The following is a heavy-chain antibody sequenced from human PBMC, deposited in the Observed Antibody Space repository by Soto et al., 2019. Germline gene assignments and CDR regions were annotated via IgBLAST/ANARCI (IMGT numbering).Heavy chain of an antibody. CDR1: GGSISSGGYY. CDR3: ARDLGAGSGYDFGWFDP. J-gene: IGHJ5*02. V-gene: IGHV4-31*03. D-gene: IGHD5-12*01. Sequence: QVQLQESGPGLVKPSQTLSLTCTVSGGSISSGGYYWSWIRQHPGKGLEWIGYIYYSGSTYYNPSLKSRVTISVDTSKNQLSLKLSSVTAAATAVYYCARDLGAGSGYDFGWFDPWGQGTLVTVSS. CDR2: IYYSGST.